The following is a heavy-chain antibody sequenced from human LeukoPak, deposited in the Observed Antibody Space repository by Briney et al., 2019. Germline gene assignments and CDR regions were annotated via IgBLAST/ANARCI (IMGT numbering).Heavy chain of an antibody. CDR3: ANDAAQQQLSNIFYGMDV. D-gene: IGHD6-13*01. V-gene: IGHV3-30-3*02. CDR1: GFTFSSYA. CDR2: ISYDGSNK. Sequence: GGSLRLSCAASGFTFSSYAMSWVRQAPGKGLEWMAFISYDGSNKYYADSVKGRFTISRDNSKNTLFLQMNSLRAEDTAVYFCANDAAQQQLSNIFYGMDVWGQGTTVTVSS. J-gene: IGHJ6*02.